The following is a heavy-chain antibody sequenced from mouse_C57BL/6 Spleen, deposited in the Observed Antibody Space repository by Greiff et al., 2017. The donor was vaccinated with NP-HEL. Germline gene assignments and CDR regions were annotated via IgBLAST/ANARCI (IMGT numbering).Heavy chain of an antibody. J-gene: IGHJ2*01. V-gene: IGHV1-80*01. Sequence: VQLQQSGAELVKPGASVKISCKASGYAFSSYWMNWVKQRPGKGLEWIGQIYPGDGDTNYNGKFKGKATLTADKSSSTAYMQLSSLTSEDSAVYFCARTTVVAGRFDYWGQGTTLTVSS. CDR1: GYAFSSYW. D-gene: IGHD1-1*01. CDR3: ARTTVVAGRFDY. CDR2: IYPGDGDT.